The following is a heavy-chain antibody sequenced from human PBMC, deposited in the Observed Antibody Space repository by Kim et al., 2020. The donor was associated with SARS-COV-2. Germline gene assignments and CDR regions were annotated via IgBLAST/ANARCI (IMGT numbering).Heavy chain of an antibody. J-gene: IGHJ4*02. CDR3: AKETGYSSGCRDY. V-gene: IGHV3-23*01. Sequence: YADSVKGRFTISRDNSKNTLYLQMNSLRAEDTAVYYCAKETGYSSGCRDYWGQGTLVTVSS. D-gene: IGHD6-19*01.